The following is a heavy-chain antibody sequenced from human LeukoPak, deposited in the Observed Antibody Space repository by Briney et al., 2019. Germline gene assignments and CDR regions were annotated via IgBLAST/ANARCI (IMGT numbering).Heavy chain of an antibody. V-gene: IGHV4-39*07. Sequence: SETLSLTCTVSGGSLSSSSYYWGWIRQPPGKGLEWIGSIYYSGSTYYNPSLKSRVTISVDTSKNQFSLNLTSLTAADMAVYYCARTWGNWYFDLWGRGTLVTVSS. J-gene: IGHJ2*01. CDR1: GGSLSSSSYY. CDR3: ARTWGNWYFDL. D-gene: IGHD3-16*01. CDR2: IYYSGST.